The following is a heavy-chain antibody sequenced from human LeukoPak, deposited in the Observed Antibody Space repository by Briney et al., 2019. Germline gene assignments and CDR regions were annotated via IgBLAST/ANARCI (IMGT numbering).Heavy chain of an antibody. Sequence: PGGSLRLSCSASGFTFSTYNMNWVRQAPGKGLEWVSSITSGSNYIYYAHSVKGRFTVSRDNAENSLHLQMNSLRAEDTAVYYCARGFGQYCTGDTCYSSDVFDIWGQGTMVTVSS. CDR3: ARGFGQYCTGDTCYSSDVFDI. CDR1: GFTFSTYN. CDR2: ITSGSNYI. J-gene: IGHJ3*02. V-gene: IGHV3-21*01. D-gene: IGHD2-15*01.